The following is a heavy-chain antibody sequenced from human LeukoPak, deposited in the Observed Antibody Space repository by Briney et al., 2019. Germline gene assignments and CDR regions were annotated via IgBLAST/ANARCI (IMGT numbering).Heavy chain of an antibody. J-gene: IGHJ4*02. V-gene: IGHV1-69*01. CDR3: ARDGGGELPNPFDY. CDR2: IIPIIGTA. Sequence: SVKVSCKASGGTFISYAISWVRQAPGQGLEWMGGIIPIIGTANYAQKFQGRVTITVDESTSTAYMELSSLRSEDTAVYYCARDGGGELPNPFDYWGQGTLVTVSS. CDR1: GGTFISYA. D-gene: IGHD1-26*01.